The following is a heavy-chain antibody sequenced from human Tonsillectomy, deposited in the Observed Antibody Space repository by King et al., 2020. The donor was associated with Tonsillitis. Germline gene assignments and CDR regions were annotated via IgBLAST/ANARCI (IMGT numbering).Heavy chain of an antibody. Sequence: VQLVESGGGLVQPGGSLRLSCAASGFTFSSYSMNWVRQAPGKGLEGISYITSTTNSIYYADSVRGRFTISRENAKNSLYLQMNSLRAEDTAVYFCARGEQYFDFWSGYNYFDAWGQGTLVTVSS. CDR1: GFTFSSYS. V-gene: IGHV3-48*01. J-gene: IGHJ4*02. CDR3: ARGEQYFDFWSGYNYFDA. CDR2: ITSTTNSI. D-gene: IGHD3-3*01.